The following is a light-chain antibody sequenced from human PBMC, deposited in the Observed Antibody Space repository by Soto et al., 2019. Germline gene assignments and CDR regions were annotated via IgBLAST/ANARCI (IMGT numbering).Light chain of an antibody. Sequence: EIVLPQSPATLSVSPGARAPLSCRASQSVRGNLAWYQQKPGQSPRLLIYGASSRATGIPVRFSGSGSGTEFTLTIRSLQSEDLAVYYCQQYNNWPFITVGHGTRLAIK. CDR2: GAS. CDR1: QSVRGN. V-gene: IGKV3-15*01. CDR3: QQYNNWPFIT. J-gene: IGKJ5*01.